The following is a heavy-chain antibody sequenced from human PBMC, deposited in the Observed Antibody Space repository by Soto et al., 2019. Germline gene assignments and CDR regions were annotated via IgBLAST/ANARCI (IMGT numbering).Heavy chain of an antibody. D-gene: IGHD3-22*01. V-gene: IGHV3-53*02. J-gene: IGHJ4*02. CDR1: GITVSSNY. CDR2: IYREGTT. CDR3: ARDGDSSGYVCRGWYFDQ. Sequence: EVQLVETGGGLIQPGGSLRLSCAASGITVSSNYMNWVRQAPGKGLEWVSVIYREGTTYYADSVRGRFTISRDNSRTTLYLQMNSLRAEDTAMYYCARDGDSSGYVCRGWYFDQWGQGTLVTVSS.